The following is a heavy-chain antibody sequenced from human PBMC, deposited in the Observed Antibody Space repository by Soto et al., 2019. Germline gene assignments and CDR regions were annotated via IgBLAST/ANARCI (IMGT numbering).Heavy chain of an antibody. CDR3: AGETNWFDP. CDR2: VYHSGST. Sequence: PSETLSLTCAVSGGSLSSGGYSWNWIRQPPGKGLEWIGYVYHSGSTYYNPSLKSRVTISVDRSKNEFSLKLTSVTAADAAVYCCAGETNWFDPWGQGTLVTVSS. CDR1: GGSLSSGGYS. J-gene: IGHJ5*02. V-gene: IGHV4-30-2*01.